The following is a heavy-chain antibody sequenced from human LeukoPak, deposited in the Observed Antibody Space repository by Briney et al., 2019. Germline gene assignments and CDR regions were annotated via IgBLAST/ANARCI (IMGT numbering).Heavy chain of an antibody. CDR2: IRYDGSNK. Sequence: GGSLRLSCAASGFTFSSYGMHWVRQAPGKGLEWVAFIRYDGSNKYYADSVKGRFTISRDNSKNTLYLQMNSLRAEDTAVYYCAKGECSGGSCYYFDYWAREPWSPSPQ. CDR1: GFTFSSYG. J-gene: IGHJ4*02. CDR3: AKGECSGGSCYYFDY. V-gene: IGHV3-30*02. D-gene: IGHD2-15*01.